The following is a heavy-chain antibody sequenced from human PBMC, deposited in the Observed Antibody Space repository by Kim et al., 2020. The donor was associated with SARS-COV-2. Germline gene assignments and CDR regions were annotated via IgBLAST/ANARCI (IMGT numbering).Heavy chain of an antibody. CDR2: ISSSSSTI. V-gene: IGHV3-48*01. D-gene: IGHD1-26*01. CDR3: SVGWGDY. Sequence: GGSLRLSCSASGFTFSSYSMNWVRQAPGKGLEWVSYISSSSSTIYYADSVKGRFTISRVNAKYSLYLQMNSLKAEDTAVYYCSVGWGDYWGHGTLVTVS. CDR1: GFTFSSYS. J-gene: IGHJ4*01.